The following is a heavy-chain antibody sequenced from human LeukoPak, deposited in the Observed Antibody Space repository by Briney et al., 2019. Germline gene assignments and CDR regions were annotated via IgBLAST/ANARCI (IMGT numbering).Heavy chain of an antibody. CDR1: GVSISNSY. CDR2: IYYSGGT. Sequence: PSETLSLTCTVSGVSISNSYWSWIRQPPGKGLEWIGYIYYSGGTNYNPSLKSRVTISVDTSKNQFSLKLTSVTAADTAVYYCARAYVNPDFDYWGQGTLVTVSS. V-gene: IGHV4-59*01. J-gene: IGHJ4*02. D-gene: IGHD3-10*02. CDR3: ARAYVNPDFDY.